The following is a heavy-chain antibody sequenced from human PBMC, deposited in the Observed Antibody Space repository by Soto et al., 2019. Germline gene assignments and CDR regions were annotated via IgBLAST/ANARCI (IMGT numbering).Heavy chain of an antibody. CDR2: MNPNSGNT. J-gene: IGHJ6*03. CDR1: GYTFTSYD. D-gene: IGHD2-2*01. V-gene: IGHV1-8*01. CDR3: ARGFVVVPAATIPHYYYMDV. Sequence: QVQLVQSGAEVKKPGASVKVSCKASGYTFTSYDINWVRQATGQGLEWMGWMNPNSGNTGYAQKFQGRVTMTRNTSISTAYMELSSLRSEDTAVYYCARGFVVVPAATIPHYYYMDVWGKGTMVTVSS.